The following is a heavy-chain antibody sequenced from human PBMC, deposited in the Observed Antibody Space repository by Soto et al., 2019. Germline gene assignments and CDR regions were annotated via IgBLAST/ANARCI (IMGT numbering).Heavy chain of an antibody. D-gene: IGHD5-12*01. CDR1: GFTFTRYS. J-gene: IGHJ4*02. CDR2: ISSTTNYI. Sequence: EVQLVESGGGLVKPGGSLRLSCAASGFTFTRYSMNWVRQAPGKGLEWVSSISSTTNYIYYGDSMKGRFTISRDNAKKSLYLEMNSLRAEDTAVYYCAREYEYLTSNFYYWGQGTLVTVSS. CDR3: AREYEYLTSNFYY. V-gene: IGHV3-21*01.